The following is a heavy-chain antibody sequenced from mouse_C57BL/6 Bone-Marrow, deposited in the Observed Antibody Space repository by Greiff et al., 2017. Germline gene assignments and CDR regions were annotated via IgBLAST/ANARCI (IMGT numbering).Heavy chain of an antibody. CDR1: GFTFSDYG. CDR3: ARLGYRDAMDY. V-gene: IGHV5-15*01. Sequence: VMLVESGGGLVQPGGSLKLSCAASGFTFSDYGMAWVRQAPRKGPEWVAFISNLAYSIYYADTVTGRFTISRENAKNTLYLEMSSLRSEDTAMYYCARLGYRDAMDYWGQGTSVTVSS. CDR2: ISNLAYSI. D-gene: IGHD2-14*01. J-gene: IGHJ4*01.